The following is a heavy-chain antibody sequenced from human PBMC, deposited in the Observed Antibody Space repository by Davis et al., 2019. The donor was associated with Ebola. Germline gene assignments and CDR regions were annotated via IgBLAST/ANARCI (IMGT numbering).Heavy chain of an antibody. CDR3: ARGKYYPEY. D-gene: IGHD3-10*01. V-gene: IGHV1-18*04. J-gene: IGHJ4*02. CDR1: GYTFSSYD. CDR2: INPDTSST. Sequence: ASVKVSCKASGYTFSSYDIVWVRQAPGQGLEWMGWINPDTSSTNYVQKFQGRVTMTTDTSTTTVYMELRSLRSDDTAVYCCARGKYYPEYWGQGTLVTVSS.